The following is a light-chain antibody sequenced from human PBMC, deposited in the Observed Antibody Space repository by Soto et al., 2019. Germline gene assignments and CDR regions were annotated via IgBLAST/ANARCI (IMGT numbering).Light chain of an antibody. J-gene: IGLJ1*01. Sequence: QSVLTQPASVSGSPGQSITISCTGTSSGVGSYDLVSWYQQHPGKAPKLMIYEASERPSGVSNRFSGSKSGNTASLTISGLQAGDEADYYCCSYAGSTTFVFGTGTKVTVL. CDR2: EAS. CDR1: SSGVGSYDL. V-gene: IGLV2-23*01. CDR3: CSYAGSTTFV.